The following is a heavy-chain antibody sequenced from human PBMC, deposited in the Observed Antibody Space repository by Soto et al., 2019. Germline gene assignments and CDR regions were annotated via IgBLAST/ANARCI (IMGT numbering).Heavy chain of an antibody. D-gene: IGHD3-16*01. CDR2: ISSSGSTA. J-gene: IGHJ4*01. CDR1: GFTFSRFE. V-gene: IGHV3-48*03. Sequence: EVQLVESGGGLVQPGGSLRLSCAASGFTFSRFELHWVRQAPGTGLEWISYISSSGSTAYYAYSVEVRFSISRDNANNAVYLQMNSLRAEDTALYYFTSAAWGPYVSLYSGHGAQVTVSS. CDR3: TSAAWGPYVSLY.